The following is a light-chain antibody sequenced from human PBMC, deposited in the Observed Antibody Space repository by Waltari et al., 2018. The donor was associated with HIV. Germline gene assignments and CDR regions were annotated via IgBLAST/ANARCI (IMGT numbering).Light chain of an antibody. Sequence: TQSPATISVSPGGRVTVSCRASQNVDDKLAWYQQKPGQSPSLLIYHSSVRAAGVPTRFGGAGSATNFTLTITSLQSEDFALYFCQQYHHWPPLTFGGGSRVELK. CDR2: HSS. J-gene: IGKJ4*01. V-gene: IGKV3D-15*01. CDR1: QNVDDK. CDR3: QQYHHWPPLT.